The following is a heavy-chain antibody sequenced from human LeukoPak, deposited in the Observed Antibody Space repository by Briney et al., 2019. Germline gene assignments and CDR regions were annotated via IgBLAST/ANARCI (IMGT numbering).Heavy chain of an antibody. D-gene: IGHD3-3*01. J-gene: IGHJ6*03. CDR3: ARAITDFWSGYSYYYYYYYMDV. Sequence: ASVKVSCKASGYTFTSYDINWVRQATGQGLEWMGWMNPNSGNTGYAQKFQGRVTMTRNTSISTAYMELSSLRSEDTAVYYCARAITDFWSGYSYYYYYYYMDVWGKGTTVTVSS. CDR1: GYTFTSYD. CDR2: MNPNSGNT. V-gene: IGHV1-8*01.